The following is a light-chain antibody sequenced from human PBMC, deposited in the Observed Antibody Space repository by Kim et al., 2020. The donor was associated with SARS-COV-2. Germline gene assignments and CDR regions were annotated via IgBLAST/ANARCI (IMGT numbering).Light chain of an antibody. V-gene: IGLV3-1*01. CDR2: QDS. Sequence: SYELTQPPSVSVSPGQTASITCSGDKLGDKYACWYQQKPGQSPVLVIYQDSKRPSGIPERFSGSNSENTATLTISGTQAMDEADYYCQAWDSSTHWVFGG. CDR3: QAWDSSTHWV. CDR1: KLGDKY. J-gene: IGLJ3*02.